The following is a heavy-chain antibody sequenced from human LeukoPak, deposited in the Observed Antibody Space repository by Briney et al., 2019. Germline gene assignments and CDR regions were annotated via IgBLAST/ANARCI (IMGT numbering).Heavy chain of an antibody. CDR2: IYYSGSA. Sequence: SETLSLTCTVSAGSFISSSHHWGWIRQSPGKGLEWIGTIYYSGSAYYNPSLKSRVTISVDTSKSQFSLKLSSATAADTAVYYCARQAWNYFDYWGQGTLVTVSS. CDR3: ARQAWNYFDY. CDR1: AGSFISSSHH. V-gene: IGHV4-39*01. D-gene: IGHD1-1*01. J-gene: IGHJ4*02.